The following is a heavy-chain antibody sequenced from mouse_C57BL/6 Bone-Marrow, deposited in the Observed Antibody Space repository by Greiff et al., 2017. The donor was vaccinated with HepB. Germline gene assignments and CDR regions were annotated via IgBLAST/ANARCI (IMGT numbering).Heavy chain of an antibody. D-gene: IGHD4-1*01. J-gene: IGHJ4*01. CDR2: ISSGGSYT. CDR3: ARHNWDGYAMDY. Sequence: EVKLQESGGDLVKPGGSLKLSCAASGFTFSSYGMSWVRQTPDKRLEWVATISSGGSYTYYPDSVKGRFTISRDNAKNTLYLQMSSLKSEDTAMYYCARHNWDGYAMDYWGQGTSVTVSS. CDR1: GFTFSSYG. V-gene: IGHV5-6*01.